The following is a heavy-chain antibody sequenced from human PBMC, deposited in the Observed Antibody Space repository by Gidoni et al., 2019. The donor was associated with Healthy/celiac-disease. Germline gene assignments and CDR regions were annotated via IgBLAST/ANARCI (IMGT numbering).Heavy chain of an antibody. Sequence: QVQLVQSGAEVKKPGASVTVSCKASGYTFTVYYMHWVRQAPGQGLEWMGWINPNSGGTNYAQKFQGWVTMTRDTSISTAYMELSRLRSDDTAVYYCARALARLMVYAIDAGGAFDIWGQGTMVTVSS. V-gene: IGHV1-2*04. J-gene: IGHJ3*02. CDR1: GYTFTVYY. D-gene: IGHD2-8*01. CDR3: ARALARLMVYAIDAGGAFDI. CDR2: INPNSGGT.